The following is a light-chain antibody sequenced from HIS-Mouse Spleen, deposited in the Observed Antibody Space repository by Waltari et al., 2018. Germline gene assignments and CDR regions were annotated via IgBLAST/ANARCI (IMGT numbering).Light chain of an antibody. CDR2: KVS. CDR1: QSLVHSDGNTY. V-gene: IGKV2-30*02. Sequence: DVVMTQSPLSLPVTLGQPASISCRSSQSLVHSDGNTYLNWFQHRPGQAPRRLIYKVSNRDSGVPDRFSGSGSGTDFTLKISRVEAEDVGVYYCMQGTHWPPTFGGGTKVEIK. J-gene: IGKJ4*01. CDR3: MQGTHWPPT.